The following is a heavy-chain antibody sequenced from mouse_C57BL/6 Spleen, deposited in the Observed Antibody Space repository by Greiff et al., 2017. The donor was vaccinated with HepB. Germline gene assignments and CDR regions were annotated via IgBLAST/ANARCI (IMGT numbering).Heavy chain of an antibody. D-gene: IGHD1-1*01. Sequence: VQLQQSGAELVKPGASVKISCKASGYAFSSYWMNWVKQRPGKGLEWIGQIYPGDGDTNYNGKFKGKATLTADKSSSTAYMQLSSLTSEDSAVYFCARLDTTVVPYFDYWGQGTTLTVSS. V-gene: IGHV1-80*01. CDR1: GYAFSSYW. CDR3: ARLDTTVVPYFDY. J-gene: IGHJ2*01. CDR2: IYPGDGDT.